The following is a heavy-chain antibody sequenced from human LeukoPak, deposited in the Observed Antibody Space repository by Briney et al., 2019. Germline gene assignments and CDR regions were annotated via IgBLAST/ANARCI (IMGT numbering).Heavy chain of an antibody. CDR1: GFIFTNYP. J-gene: IGHJ4*02. Sequence: GGSLRLSCAASGFIFTNYPIHWVRQTPDKGLECVAIMSIDGNTKYYADSVKGRFTISRDNSKNTLYLQMNSLRAEDTAVYYCARSRFYFDYWGQGTLVTVSS. CDR2: MSIDGNTK. CDR3: ARSRFYFDY. V-gene: IGHV3-30*17.